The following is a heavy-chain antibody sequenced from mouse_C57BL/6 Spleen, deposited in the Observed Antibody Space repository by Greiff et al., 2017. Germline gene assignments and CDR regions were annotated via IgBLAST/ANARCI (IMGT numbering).Heavy chain of an antibody. J-gene: IGHJ2*01. CDR3: ARGLAYYFDY. D-gene: IGHD4-1*01. V-gene: IGHV3-6*01. CDR1: GYSITSGYY. Sequence: EVKLVESGPGLVKPSQSLSLTCSVTGYSITSGYYWNWIRQFPGNKLEWMGYISYDGSNNYNPSLKNRISITRDTSKNQFFLKLNSVTTEDTATYYCARGLAYYFDYWGQGTTLTVSS. CDR2: ISYDGSN.